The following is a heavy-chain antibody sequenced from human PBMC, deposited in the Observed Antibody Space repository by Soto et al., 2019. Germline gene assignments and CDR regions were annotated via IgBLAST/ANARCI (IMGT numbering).Heavy chain of an antibody. CDR1: GGSISTGGYY. CDR2: IYHSGMT. V-gene: IGHV4-31*03. D-gene: IGHD1-26*01. CDR3: ATVRWELHDAFEI. Sequence: QVQLQESGPGLVKPSQTLSLTCTVSGGSISTGGYYWSWIRQHPGKGLEWIGYIYHSGMTCSNPSLQSRVAISIDTSKNKFYLKLSSVTAADTGVYYCATVRWELHDAFEIWGQGTMVSVSS. J-gene: IGHJ3*02.